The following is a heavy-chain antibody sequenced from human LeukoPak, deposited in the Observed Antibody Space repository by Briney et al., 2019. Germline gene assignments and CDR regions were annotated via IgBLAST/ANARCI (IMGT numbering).Heavy chain of an antibody. D-gene: IGHD2-21*02. J-gene: IGHJ4*02. CDR1: GLTFRNYA. CDR3: EKDLGGSGDYRPY. V-gene: IGHV3-23*01. CDR2: ISGSDGST. Sequence: GGSLRLSCAASGLTFRNYAMSWVRQAPGKGLEWVSAISGSDGSTYYADSVKGRFTISRDNSKNTLYLQMNSLSAEDTAVYYCEKDLGGSGDYRPYWGQGSVVTVSS.